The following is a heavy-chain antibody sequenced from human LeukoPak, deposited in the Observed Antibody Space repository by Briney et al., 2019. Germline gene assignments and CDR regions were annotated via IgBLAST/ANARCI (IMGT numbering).Heavy chain of an antibody. CDR1: GVSLSSGGYY. CDR2: IFHSGST. J-gene: IGHJ4*02. Sequence: TLSLTCTVSGVSLSSGGYYWGWLRPHPGRGLEWLGYIFHSGSTYYNPSLKSRVTISVDTSKNQFSLRLSSVTAEDTAVYYCARAGGVWLEFDYWGQGTLVTVSS. V-gene: IGHV4-31*03. D-gene: IGHD2-8*02. CDR3: ARAGGVWLEFDY.